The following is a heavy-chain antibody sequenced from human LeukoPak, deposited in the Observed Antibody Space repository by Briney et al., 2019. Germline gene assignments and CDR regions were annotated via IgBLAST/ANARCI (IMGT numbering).Heavy chain of an antibody. Sequence: GASVKVSCKTSAYTFTAYYMHWVRQATGQELEWMVWINPTSGGTNYAQTLQGRVTMTRDTSISTAYMELSRLRSDDRAVYYCARDLSVIVETVGYWGQGVLVTVSS. J-gene: IGHJ4*02. CDR1: AYTFTAYY. CDR3: ARDLSVIVETVGY. D-gene: IGHD3-22*01. CDR2: INPTSGGT. V-gene: IGHV1-2*02.